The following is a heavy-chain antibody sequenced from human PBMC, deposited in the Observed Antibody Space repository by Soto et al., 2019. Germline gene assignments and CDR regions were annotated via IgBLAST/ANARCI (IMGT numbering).Heavy chain of an antibody. J-gene: IGHJ6*02. CDR2: TYYRSKWYN. CDR3: ARGPQGWGSPAAKIYYYGMDV. V-gene: IGHV6-1*01. D-gene: IGHD2-2*01. Sequence: PSQTLSLTCAISGDSVSSNSAAWNWIRQSPSRGLEWLGRTYYRSKWYNDYAVSVKSRITINPDTSKNQFSLQLNSVTPEDTAVYYCARGPQGWGSPAAKIYYYGMDVWGQGTTVTVSS. CDR1: GDSVSSNSAA.